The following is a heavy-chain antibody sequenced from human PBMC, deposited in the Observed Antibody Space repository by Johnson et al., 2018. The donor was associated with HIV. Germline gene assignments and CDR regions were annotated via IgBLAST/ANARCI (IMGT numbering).Heavy chain of an antibody. CDR3: AREELEPDVFDI. J-gene: IGHJ3*02. Sequence: QVQLVESGGGVVQPGMSLRLSCAASGFTFSSYAMHWVRQAPGKGLEWVALISYDGTNKYYADSVKGRFTISRDNPKNTLYLQMNSLRADDTAVYYCAREELEPDVFDIWGQGTMVTVSS. D-gene: IGHD1-1*01. V-gene: IGHV3-30-3*01. CDR2: ISYDGTNK. CDR1: GFTFSSYA.